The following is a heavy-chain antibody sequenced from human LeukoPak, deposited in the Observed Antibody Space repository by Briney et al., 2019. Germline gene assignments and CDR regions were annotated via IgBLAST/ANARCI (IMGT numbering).Heavy chain of an antibody. CDR2: IYYSGST. CDR3: ARGGSYNWFDP. J-gene: IGHJ5*02. CDR1: GGSISSSSYY. D-gene: IGHD5-12*01. Sequence: PSETLSLTCTVSGGSISSSSYYWGWIRQPPGKGLEWIGSIYYSGSTYYNPSLKSRVTISVDTSKNQFSLKLSSVTAADTAVYYCARGGSYNWFDPWGQGTLVTVSS. V-gene: IGHV4-39*07.